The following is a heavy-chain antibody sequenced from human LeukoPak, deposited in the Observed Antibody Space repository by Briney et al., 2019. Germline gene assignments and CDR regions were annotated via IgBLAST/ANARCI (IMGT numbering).Heavy chain of an antibody. CDR1: GFTFSSYA. V-gene: IGHV3-64*01. J-gene: IGHJ5*02. CDR2: ISSNGGST. D-gene: IGHD6-19*01. CDR3: ARATSGNGWTP. Sequence: GGSLRLSCAASGFTFSSYAMHWVRQAPGKGLEYVSAISSNGGSTYYANSVKGRFTISRDNSKNTLYLQMGSLRAEDMAVYYCARATSGNGWTPWGQGALVTVSS.